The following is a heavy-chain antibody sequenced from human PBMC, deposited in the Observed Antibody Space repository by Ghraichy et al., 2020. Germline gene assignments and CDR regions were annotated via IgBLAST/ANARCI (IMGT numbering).Heavy chain of an antibody. J-gene: IGHJ2*01. CDR3: AKDYTGGSYYPFTRYWYFDL. V-gene: IGHV3-23*01. Sequence: GGSLRLSCAASGFTFSSYAMSWVRQAPGKGLEWVSAISGSGGSTYYADSVKGRFTISRDNSKNTLYLQMNSLRAEDTAVYYCAKDYTGGSYYPFTRYWYFDLWGRGTLVTVSS. CDR1: GFTFSSYA. CDR2: ISGSGGST. D-gene: IGHD1-26*01.